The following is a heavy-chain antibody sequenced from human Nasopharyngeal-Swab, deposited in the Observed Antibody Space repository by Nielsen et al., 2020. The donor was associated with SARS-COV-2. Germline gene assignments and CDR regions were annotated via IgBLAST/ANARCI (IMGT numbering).Heavy chain of an antibody. J-gene: IGHJ6*02. CDR1: DGSISRGSYF. Sequence: SETLSLTCTVSDGSISRGSYFWGWIRQPPGKGLEWRGSMKYGGSAYYNPSLKSRVTISVDTTKNQFSQKLSSVTAADTAVYYCARVLAERAYYDFWSGYSDYYYGMDVWGQGTTVTVSS. D-gene: IGHD3-3*01. CDR2: MKYGGSA. V-gene: IGHV4-39*01. CDR3: ARVLAERAYYDFWSGYSDYYYGMDV.